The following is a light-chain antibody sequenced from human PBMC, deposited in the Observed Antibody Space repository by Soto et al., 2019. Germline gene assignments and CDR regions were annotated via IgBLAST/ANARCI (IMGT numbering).Light chain of an antibody. Sequence: QSALTQPPSVSGSPGQSVTISCTGSSTDVGIYNRVSWYHQTPGTAPKLMIYEVSNRPSGVPDRFSGSKSGNTASLTISGLQAEDEGDYYCSLYSSSSTWVFGGGTKVTVL. CDR2: EVS. J-gene: IGLJ3*02. V-gene: IGLV2-18*01. CDR1: STDVGIYNR. CDR3: SLYSSSSTWV.